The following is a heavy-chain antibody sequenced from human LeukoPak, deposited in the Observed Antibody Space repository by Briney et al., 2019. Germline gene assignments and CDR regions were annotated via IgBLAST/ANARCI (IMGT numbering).Heavy chain of an antibody. CDR1: GYTFTSYD. Sequence: ASVKVSCKASGYTFTSYDINWVRQAPGQGLEWMGWMNPNSGNTGYAQKLQGRVTMTRDTSISTAYMELSRLRSDDTAVYYCARLGDYEFWSGYYTGNEPLDYWGQGTLVTVSS. J-gene: IGHJ4*02. V-gene: IGHV1-8*01. CDR3: ARLGDYEFWSGYYTGNEPLDY. D-gene: IGHD3-3*01. CDR2: MNPNSGNT.